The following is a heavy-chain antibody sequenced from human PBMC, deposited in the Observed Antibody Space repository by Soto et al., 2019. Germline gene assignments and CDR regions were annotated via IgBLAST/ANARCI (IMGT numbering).Heavy chain of an antibody. CDR2: ISGSGASP. Sequence: EVQLLESGGGLVQPGGSLRLSCAASGFTFSTYTMSWVRRAPGKGLEWVSAISGSGASPSYADSVQGRFTISRDNPKRTLYLKMNNLRAEDTAVYYCANARCSTTNCYVPDYWGQGTLVTVSS. J-gene: IGHJ4*02. D-gene: IGHD2-2*01. V-gene: IGHV3-23*01. CDR1: GFTFSTYT. CDR3: ANARCSTTNCYVPDY.